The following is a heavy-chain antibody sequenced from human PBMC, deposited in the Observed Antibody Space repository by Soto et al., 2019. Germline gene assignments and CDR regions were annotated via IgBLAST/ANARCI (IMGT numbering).Heavy chain of an antibody. Sequence: PGGSLRLSCAASGFTFSSYSMNWVRQAPGKGLEWVSSISSSSSYIYYADSVKGRFTISRDNAKNSLYLQMNSLRAEDTALYYCARMYSSSWYYFDYWGQGTLVTVSS. D-gene: IGHD6-13*01. CDR1: GFTFSSYS. J-gene: IGHJ4*02. CDR3: ARMYSSSWYYFDY. V-gene: IGHV3-21*04. CDR2: ISSSSSYI.